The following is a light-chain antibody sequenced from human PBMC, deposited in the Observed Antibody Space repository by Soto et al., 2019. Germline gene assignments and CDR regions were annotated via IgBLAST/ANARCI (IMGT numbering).Light chain of an antibody. CDR2: EVS. CDR3: CPYAGSSTYRV. Sequence: QSVLTQPASVSGSPGQSITISCTGTSSYVGSYNLVSWYQHHPGKAPKLMIYEVSKRPSGVSNRFSGSKSGNTSSLTISGLQAEDEADYYCCPYAGSSTYRVFGGGTKLTVI. V-gene: IGLV2-23*02. CDR1: SSYVGSYNL. J-gene: IGLJ3*02.